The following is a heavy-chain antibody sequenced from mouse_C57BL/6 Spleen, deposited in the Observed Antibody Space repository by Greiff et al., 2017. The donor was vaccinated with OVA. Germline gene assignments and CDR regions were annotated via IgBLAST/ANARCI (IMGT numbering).Heavy chain of an antibody. CDR2: IDPSDSYT. CDR1: GYTFTSYW. D-gene: IGHD1-1*01. CDR3: ARWDTTVVAPFDY. Sequence: VQLQQPGAELVMPGASVKLSCKASGYTFTSYWMHWVKQRPGQGLEWIGEIDPSDSYTNYNQKFKGKSTLTVDKSSSTAYMQLSSLTSEDSAVYYCARWDTTVVAPFDYWGQGTTLTVSS. V-gene: IGHV1-69*01. J-gene: IGHJ2*01.